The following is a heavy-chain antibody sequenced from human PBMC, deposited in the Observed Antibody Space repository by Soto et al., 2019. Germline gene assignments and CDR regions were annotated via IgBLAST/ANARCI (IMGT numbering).Heavy chain of an antibody. CDR1: EYSFTSYD. V-gene: IGHV1-8*02. Sequence: ASVKVSCKASEYSFTSYDINWVRQATGQGLEWIGWINPNSGNTDYAQKFRGRITMTTNTSTSTAYMELSSLRSEDTAVYFCARGQSPYCSSTSCYECEFDYWGQGTLVTVSS. J-gene: IGHJ4*02. D-gene: IGHD2-2*01. CDR3: ARGQSPYCSSTSCYECEFDY. CDR2: INPNSGNT.